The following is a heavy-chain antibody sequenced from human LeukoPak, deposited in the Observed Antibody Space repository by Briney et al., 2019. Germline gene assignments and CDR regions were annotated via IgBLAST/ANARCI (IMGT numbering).Heavy chain of an antibody. CDR2: IIPILGIA. J-gene: IGHJ4*02. CDR1: GGTFSSYA. Sequence: SVKVSCKASGGTFSSYAISWVRQAPGQGLEWMGRIIPILGIANYAQKFQGRVTITADKSTSTAYMELSSLRSEDTAVYYCAGERGEEYSSGWYKRNYFDNWGQGIRVTVSS. V-gene: IGHV1-69*04. CDR3: AGERGEEYSSGWYKRNYFDN. D-gene: IGHD6-19*01.